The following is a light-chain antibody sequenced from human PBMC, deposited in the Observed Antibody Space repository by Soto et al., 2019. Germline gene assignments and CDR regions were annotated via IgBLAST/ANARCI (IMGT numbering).Light chain of an antibody. CDR1: QSVSCN. V-gene: IGKV3-20*01. CDR3: QHYISSGT. CDR2: GAS. Sequence: TVLPPPPPHLYESPEDTATLPCRARQSVSCNVGWYQQPPDQAPILLFDGASKRAAGIPDRCSGSGSGTVFPPTISIQEPEFFAEYYHQHYISSGTFGQGTKVDIK. J-gene: IGKJ1*01.